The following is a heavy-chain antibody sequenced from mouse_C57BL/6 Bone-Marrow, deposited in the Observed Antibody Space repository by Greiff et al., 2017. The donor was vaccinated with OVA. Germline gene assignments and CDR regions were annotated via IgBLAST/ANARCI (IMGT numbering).Heavy chain of an antibody. CDR3: ARWDDDGAWFAY. Sequence: VQLLQSGAELARPGASVKLSCTASGYTFTSYGISWVQQSTGQGLEWIGEIYPRSGYTYYNEKFKGKATLTADRSSSTAYMELHSLTAEDSAVYFCARWDDDGAWFAYWGQGTLVTVSA. J-gene: IGHJ3*01. CDR1: GYTFTSYG. D-gene: IGHD2-4*01. CDR2: IYPRSGYT. V-gene: IGHV1-81*01.